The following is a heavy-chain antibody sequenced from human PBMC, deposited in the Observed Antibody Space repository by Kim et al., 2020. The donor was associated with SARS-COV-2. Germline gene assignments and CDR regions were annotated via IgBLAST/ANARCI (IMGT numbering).Heavy chain of an antibody. CDR1: GFTFSSYS. CDR3: ASGGIGELFPPVDYFDY. CDR2: ISSSSSTI. Sequence: GGSLRLSCAASGFTFSSYSMNWVRQAPGKGLEWVSYISSSSSTIYYADSVKGRFTISRDNAKNSLYLQMNSLRDEDTAVYYCASGGIGELFPPVDYFDYWGQGTLVTVSS. V-gene: IGHV3-48*02. J-gene: IGHJ4*02. D-gene: IGHD3-10*01.